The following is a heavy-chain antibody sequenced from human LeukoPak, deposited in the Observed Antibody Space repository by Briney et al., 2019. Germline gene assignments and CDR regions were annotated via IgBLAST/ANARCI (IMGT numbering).Heavy chain of an antibody. D-gene: IGHD1-1*01. Sequence: GASVKVSCKASGYTFTSYGISWVRQASGQGPEWMGWISTYNGNTNYAPKLQGRVTMTRDTSISTAYMELSRLTSDDTAVYYCARDPYTDLEPIDYWGQGTLVTVSS. CDR3: ARDPYTDLEPIDY. J-gene: IGHJ4*02. CDR2: ISTYNGNT. CDR1: GYTFTSYG. V-gene: IGHV1-18*01.